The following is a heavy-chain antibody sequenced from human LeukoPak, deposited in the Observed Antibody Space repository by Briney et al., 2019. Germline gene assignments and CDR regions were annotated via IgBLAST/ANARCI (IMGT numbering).Heavy chain of an antibody. V-gene: IGHV3-23*01. Sequence: GASLTLSCTASGLTFSSYAMRWVRQAPGKGVEWVSSISGSGGSTYYADSVKGRFTISRDNSKNTLYLQMNSVRAEDTAVYYCAKVVCDFWSGYYSRGNFDYWGQATLVTASS. CDR2: ISGSGGST. CDR1: GLTFSSYA. D-gene: IGHD3-3*01. CDR3: AKVVCDFWSGYYSRGNFDY. J-gene: IGHJ4*02.